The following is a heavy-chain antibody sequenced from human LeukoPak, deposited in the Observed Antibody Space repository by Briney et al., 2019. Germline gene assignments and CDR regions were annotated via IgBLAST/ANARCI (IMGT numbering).Heavy chain of an antibody. CDR2: ISGSGGST. CDR1: GFTFSSYA. V-gene: IGHV3-23*01. D-gene: IGHD6-19*01. J-gene: IGHJ4*02. CDR3: ARVRSRQWLVLDY. Sequence: PGGSLRLSCAASGFTFSSYAMSWVRQAPGKGLEWVSAISGSGGSTYYADSVKGRFTISRDNAKNTLYLQMNSLRAEDTAVYYCARVRSRQWLVLDYWGQGTLVTVSS.